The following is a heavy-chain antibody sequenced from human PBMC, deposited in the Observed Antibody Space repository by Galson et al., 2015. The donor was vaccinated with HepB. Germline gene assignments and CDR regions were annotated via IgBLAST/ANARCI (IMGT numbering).Heavy chain of an antibody. D-gene: IGHD3-10*01. Sequence: SVKVSCKASGYTFTSYAMHWVRQAPGQRLEWMGWINTNTGNPTYAQGFTGRFVFSLDTSVSTAYLQISSLKAEDTAVYYCARLTGTYYYGSEILGMDVWGQGTMVTVSS. J-gene: IGHJ6*02. V-gene: IGHV7-4-1*02. CDR1: GYTFTSYA. CDR2: INTNTGNP. CDR3: ARLTGTYYYGSEILGMDV.